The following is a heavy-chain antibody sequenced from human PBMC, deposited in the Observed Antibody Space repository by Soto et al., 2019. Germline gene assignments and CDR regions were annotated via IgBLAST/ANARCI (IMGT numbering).Heavy chain of an antibody. CDR1: GHSFSDSS. J-gene: IGHJ4*02. D-gene: IGHD5-12*01. V-gene: IGHV1-2*02. Sequence: ASVKVSCKASGHSFSDSSLHWVQQAPGQGHEWMGWINLNLGNTNYAQKFQGRVTMTWDTSMKTAYMELTRLKSDDTAMYFCARDLGGYDLYGPDSWGQGTLVTVSS. CDR2: INLNLGNT. CDR3: ARDLGGYDLYGPDS.